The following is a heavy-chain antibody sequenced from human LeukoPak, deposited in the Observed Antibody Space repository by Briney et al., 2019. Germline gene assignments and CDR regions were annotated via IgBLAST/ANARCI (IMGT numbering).Heavy chain of an antibody. J-gene: IGHJ5*02. CDR3: ARTLTPDYDFWSGNWFDP. CDR2: IYYSGST. CDR1: GGSISSYY. D-gene: IGHD3-3*01. V-gene: IGHV4-59*01. Sequence: SETLSLTCTVSGGSISSYYWSWIRQPPGKGPEWIGYIYYSGSTNYNPSLKSRVTISVDTSKNQFSLKLSSVTAADTAVYYCARTLTPDYDFWSGNWFDPWGQGTLVTVSS.